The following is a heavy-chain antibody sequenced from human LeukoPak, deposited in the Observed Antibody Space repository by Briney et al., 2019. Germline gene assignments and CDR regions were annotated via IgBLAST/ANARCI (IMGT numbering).Heavy chain of an antibody. CDR3: ARDRGYCTSVSCRGDAFDV. CDR2: INEDGSQK. V-gene: IGHV3-7*01. J-gene: IGHJ3*01. Sequence: GGSLRLSCAASGFIFSSHWVSGVRQVRGKGPEWVAKINEDGSQKYYVDSVTGRFTISRDNAENSLSLHMNSLRAEDTAVYYCARDRGYCTSVSCRGDAFDVWGQGSMVTVSA. CDR1: GFIFSSHW. D-gene: IGHD2-2*01.